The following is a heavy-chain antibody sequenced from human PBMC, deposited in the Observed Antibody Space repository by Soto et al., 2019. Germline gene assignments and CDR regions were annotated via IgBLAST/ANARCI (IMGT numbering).Heavy chain of an antibody. D-gene: IGHD6-19*01. J-gene: IGHJ3*02. CDR3: ARKGIAVAGIAFDI. CDR1: GCTFSSYE. Sequence: EVQLVESGGGLVQPGGSLRLSCAASGCTFSSYEMNWVRQAPGKGLEWVSYISSSGSTIYYADSVKGRFTISRDNAKNSLYLQMNSLRAEDTAVYYCARKGIAVAGIAFDIWGQGTMVTVSS. V-gene: IGHV3-48*03. CDR2: ISSSGSTI.